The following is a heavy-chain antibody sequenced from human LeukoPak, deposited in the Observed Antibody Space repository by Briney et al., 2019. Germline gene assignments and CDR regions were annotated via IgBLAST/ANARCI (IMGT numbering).Heavy chain of an antibody. V-gene: IGHV3-13*01. D-gene: IGHD6-19*01. Sequence: GGSLRLSCAASGFTFIDYDMHWVRQVIGKGLEWVSAIGIRGDTHYSGSVKGRFTISRENAESSLYLQMNSLRAEDTAVYYCARGGIKVSGIDEFDYWGQGTLVTVSS. CDR2: IGIRGDT. J-gene: IGHJ4*02. CDR3: ARGGIKVSGIDEFDY. CDR1: GFTFIDYD.